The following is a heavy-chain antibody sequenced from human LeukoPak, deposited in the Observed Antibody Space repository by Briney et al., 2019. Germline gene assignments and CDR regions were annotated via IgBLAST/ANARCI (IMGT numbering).Heavy chain of an antibody. CDR1: GGSISSGSYY. CDR3: ARVSVTTVTTRGVFDY. V-gene: IGHV4-61*02. J-gene: IGHJ4*02. D-gene: IGHD4-17*01. Sequence: SETLSLTCTVSGGSISSGSYYWSWIRQPAGKGLEWIGRIYTSGSSNYNPSLKSRVTISVDTSKNQFSLKLSSVTAADTAVYYCARVSVTTVTTRGVFDYWGQGTLVTVSS. CDR2: IYTSGSS.